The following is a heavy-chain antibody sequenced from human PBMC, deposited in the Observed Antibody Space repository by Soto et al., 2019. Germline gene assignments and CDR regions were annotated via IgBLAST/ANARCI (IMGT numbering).Heavy chain of an antibody. CDR1: GVSFNNNG. D-gene: IGHD3-10*01. V-gene: IGHV1-69*01. CDR2: VSPPFRTS. J-gene: IGHJ6*02. CDR3: ARVLYYGSVRYSPYGMDV. Sequence: QVQLVQSGAEVKKPGSSVKVSCKTSGVSFNNNGIGWVRQAPGHGLEWMGGVSPPFRTSNYARKFQGRISITADASTGTVNMELSSLTSEDTAQYYCARVLYYGSVRYSPYGMDVWGQGTTVTVSS.